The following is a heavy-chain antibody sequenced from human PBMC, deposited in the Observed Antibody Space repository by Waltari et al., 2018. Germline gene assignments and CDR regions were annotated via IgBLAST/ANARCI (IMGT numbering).Heavy chain of an antibody. CDR1: GFTFSSYA. V-gene: IGHV3-23*01. J-gene: IGHJ5*02. Sequence: EVQLLESGGGLVQPGGSLRLSCAASGFTFSSYAMRWVRQAPGKGVEWVSAISGSGGSTYYADSVKGRFTISRDNSKNTLYLQMNSLRAEDTAVYYCAKALYSYGSLNWFDPWGQGTLVTVSS. D-gene: IGHD5-18*01. CDR2: ISGSGGST. CDR3: AKALYSYGSLNWFDP.